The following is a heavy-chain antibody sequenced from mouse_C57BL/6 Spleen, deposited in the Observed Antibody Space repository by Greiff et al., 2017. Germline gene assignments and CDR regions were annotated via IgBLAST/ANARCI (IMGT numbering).Heavy chain of an antibody. CDR2: IDPSDSYT. CDR1: GYTFTSYW. V-gene: IGHV1-69*01. Sequence: QVQLQQPGAELVMPGASVKLSCKASGYTFTSYWMHWVKQRPGPGLAWIGEIDPSDSYTNYNQKFKGKSTLTVDKSSSTAYMQLSSLTSEDSAVYYCARRALDYYAMDYWGQGTSVTVSS. D-gene: IGHD3-1*01. CDR3: ARRALDYYAMDY. J-gene: IGHJ4*01.